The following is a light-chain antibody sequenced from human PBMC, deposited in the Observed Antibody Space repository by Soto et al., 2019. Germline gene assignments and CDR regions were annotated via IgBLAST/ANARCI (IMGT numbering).Light chain of an antibody. V-gene: IGLV1-40*01. CDR3: QSYDSSLSGWV. Sequence: QSVLTQPPSVSGAPGQRVTISCTGSSSNIGAGYDVHWYHQLPGTAPKLLIYGNSNRPSGVPDRVSGSKSGTSASLAITGLRAEDEADYHCQSYDSSLSGWVFGGGTKLTVL. J-gene: IGLJ3*02. CDR2: GNS. CDR1: SSNIGAGYD.